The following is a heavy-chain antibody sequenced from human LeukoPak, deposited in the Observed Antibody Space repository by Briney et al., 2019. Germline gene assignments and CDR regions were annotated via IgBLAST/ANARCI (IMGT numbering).Heavy chain of an antibody. V-gene: IGHV4-34*01. CDR2: INHSGST. D-gene: IGHD6-6*01. J-gene: IGHJ6*03. CDR1: GGSFSGYY. CDR3: ARVSAARPRHSYYYYYMDV. Sequence: SETLSLTCAVYGGSFSGYYWSWIRQPPGKGLEWIGEINHSGSTNYNPSLKSRVTISVDTSKNQFSLKLSSVTAADTAVYYCARVSAARPRHSYYYYYMDVWGKGTTVTVSS.